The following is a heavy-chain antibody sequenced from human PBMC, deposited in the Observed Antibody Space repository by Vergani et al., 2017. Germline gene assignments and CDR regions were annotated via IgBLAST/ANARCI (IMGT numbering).Heavy chain of an antibody. CDR3: ARGDAYGSGSQGDY. CDR2: IIPIFGTA. Sequence: QVQLVQSAAEVKKPGSSVKVSSKSSGGTFSSYVISWVRQAPGQGLEWMGGIIPIFGTANSAQKLQGRVTITADESTSTAYMELSSLRSEDTAVYYCARGDAYGSGSQGDYWGQGTLVTVSS. V-gene: IGHV1-69*12. J-gene: IGHJ4*02. D-gene: IGHD6-19*01. CDR1: GGTFSSYV.